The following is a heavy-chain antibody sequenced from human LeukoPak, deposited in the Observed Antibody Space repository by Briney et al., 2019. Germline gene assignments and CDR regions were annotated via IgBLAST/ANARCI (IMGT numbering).Heavy chain of an antibody. J-gene: IGHJ4*02. CDR1: GFTVSGDF. D-gene: IGHD3-16*01. CDR2: IYSDGST. CDR3: ARERGRGRDSPWFDY. V-gene: IGHV3-53*01. Sequence: GGSLRLSCAASGFTVSGDFMSWVRQAPGKGLEWVSVIYSDGSTYYADSVKGRFTISRDNSKNTLYLQMYGLRAEDTAVYYCARERGRGRDSPWFDYWGQGTLVTVSS.